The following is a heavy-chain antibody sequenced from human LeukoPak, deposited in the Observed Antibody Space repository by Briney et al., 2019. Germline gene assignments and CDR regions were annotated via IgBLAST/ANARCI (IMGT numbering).Heavy chain of an antibody. CDR1: GGPFCGHY. CDR3: ARVPTSGWPSPDY. CDR2: INDSGSI. Sequence: SETLSLTCALYGGPFCGHYWSWVRQPPGKGVECIGEINDSGSINYNPSLTSRVTISVDTSKNQFSLKLSSVTAADAAVYHCARVPTSGWPSPDYWGQGTLVTVSS. J-gene: IGHJ4*02. V-gene: IGHV4-34*01. D-gene: IGHD6-25*01.